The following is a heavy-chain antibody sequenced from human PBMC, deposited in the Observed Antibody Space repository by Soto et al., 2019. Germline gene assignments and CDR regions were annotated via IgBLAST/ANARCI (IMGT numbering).Heavy chain of an antibody. CDR3: AKVPAPNDAFDI. CDR2: ISYDGSNK. Sequence: GGSLRLSCAASGFTFRTYGMHWVRQAPGKGLEWVAVISYDGSNKYYADSVKGRFTISRDNSKKTLYVRMNSLRVEDTAVYYCAKVPAPNDAFDIWGQGTMVTVSS. CDR1: GFTFRTYG. V-gene: IGHV3-30*18. J-gene: IGHJ3*02. D-gene: IGHD6-25*01.